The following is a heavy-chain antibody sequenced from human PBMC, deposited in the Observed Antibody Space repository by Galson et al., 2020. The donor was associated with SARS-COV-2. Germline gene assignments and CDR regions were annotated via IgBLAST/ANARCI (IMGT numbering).Heavy chain of an antibody. CDR1: GGSISKNGYY. J-gene: IGHJ4*02. Sequence: ASETLSLTCTVSGGSISKNGYYWGWIRQPPGKGLEWLGYISYSGSTNYNPSLKSRVTISVDTSKKQFSLKLSSVTAADTAVYYCASRYIGSSPEVIWGQGTLVNVSS. D-gene: IGHD1-26*01. V-gene: IGHV4-61*05. CDR2: ISYSGST. CDR3: ASRYIGSSPEVI.